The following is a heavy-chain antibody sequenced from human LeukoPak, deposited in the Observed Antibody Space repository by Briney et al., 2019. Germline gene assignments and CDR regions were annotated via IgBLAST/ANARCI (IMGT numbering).Heavy chain of an antibody. D-gene: IGHD6-19*01. CDR3: ARRSGIAVAGAFDY. Sequence: GGSLRLSCAASGFTFSSYGMHWVRQAPGKGLEWVAFIRYDGSNKYYADSVKGRFTISRDNSKNTLYLQMNSLRAEDTAVYYRARRSGIAVAGAFDYWGQGTLVTVSS. CDR2: IRYDGSNK. V-gene: IGHV3-30*02. J-gene: IGHJ4*02. CDR1: GFTFSSYG.